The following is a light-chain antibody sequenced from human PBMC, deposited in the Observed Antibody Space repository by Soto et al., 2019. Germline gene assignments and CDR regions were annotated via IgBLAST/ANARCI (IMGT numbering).Light chain of an antibody. CDR3: QQRSNWPVT. J-gene: IGKJ1*01. Sequence: EIVLTQSPATLSLSPGERATLSCRASQSVSSYLAWYQQKPGQAPRLLMYDASNRATGIPAGFSGSGSGTDFTLTISSLEPEDFAVYYCQQRSNWPVTFGQGTKVEIK. CDR2: DAS. V-gene: IGKV3-11*01. CDR1: QSVSSY.